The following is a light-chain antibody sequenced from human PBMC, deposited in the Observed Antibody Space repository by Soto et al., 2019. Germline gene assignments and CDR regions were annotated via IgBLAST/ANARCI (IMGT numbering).Light chain of an antibody. CDR3: QQYTKT. CDR1: QSISNC. V-gene: IGKV1-5*03. Sequence: DIQMTQSPSTLSAAVGDRVTIACRASQSISNCLAWYQQKPGKAPKLLIYQAPNLETGVPSRFSGSGSGTEFTLTISNLQPDDFATDYCQQYTKTFGQGTKVEFK. CDR2: QAP. J-gene: IGKJ1*01.